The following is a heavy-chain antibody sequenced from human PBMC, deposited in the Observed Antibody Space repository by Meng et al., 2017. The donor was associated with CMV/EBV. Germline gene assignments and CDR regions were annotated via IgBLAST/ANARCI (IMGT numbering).Heavy chain of an antibody. CDR3: ARGEPGRYYYDSSGYSTKFDY. CDR1: GFTFSSYG. D-gene: IGHD3-22*01. V-gene: IGHV3-30*02. J-gene: IGHJ4*02. CDR2: IRYDGSNK. Sequence: GGSLRLSCAASGFTFSSYGMHWVRQAPGKGLEWVAFIRYDGSNKYYADSVKGRFTISRDNSKNTLYLQMNSLRAEDTAVYYCARGEPGRYYYDSSGYSTKFDYWGQGTLVTVSS.